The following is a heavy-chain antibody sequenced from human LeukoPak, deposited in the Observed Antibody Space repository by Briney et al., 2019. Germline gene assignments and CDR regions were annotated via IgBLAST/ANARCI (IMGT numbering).Heavy chain of an antibody. CDR2: IMSSGSVI. Sequence: GGSLRLSCVASGFPFSTQSMNWVRQAPGKGLEWVSYIMSSGSVIYYADSVKGRFTISRDNAKNSLYLQMNRLRAEDTAVYYCASFYDTSGRDYWGQGILVTVSS. CDR3: ASFYDTSGRDY. CDR1: GFPFSTQS. J-gene: IGHJ4*02. D-gene: IGHD3-22*01. V-gene: IGHV3-48*04.